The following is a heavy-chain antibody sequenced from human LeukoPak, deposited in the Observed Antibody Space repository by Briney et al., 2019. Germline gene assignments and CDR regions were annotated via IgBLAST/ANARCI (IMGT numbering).Heavy chain of an antibody. CDR2: IIPIFGTA. V-gene: IGHV1-69*05. D-gene: IGHD2-2*01. Sequence: SVKVSCKASGGTFSSYAISWVRQAPGQGLEWMGGIIPIFGTANYAQKFQGRVTITTDESTSTAYMELSSLRSEDTAVYYCARDACGSTSCSDYWGQGTLVTVSS. J-gene: IGHJ4*02. CDR3: ARDACGSTSCSDY. CDR1: GGTFSSYA.